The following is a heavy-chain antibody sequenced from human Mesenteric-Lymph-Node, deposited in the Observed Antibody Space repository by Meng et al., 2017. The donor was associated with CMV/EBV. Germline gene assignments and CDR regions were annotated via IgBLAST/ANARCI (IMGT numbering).Heavy chain of an antibody. CDR1: GGSVSRSSYY. CDR2: IDYSEST. CDR3: ARGYDFWTGSYYYYYGMDV. D-gene: IGHD3-3*01. Sequence: SETLSLTCTVSGGSVSRSSYYWNWIRQPPGTGLEWIVYIDYSESTKYNPSLKSRVIISVDTSKNQFSLKVSSVTAADTAVYHCARGYDFWTGSYYYYYGMDVWGQGTTVTVSS. J-gene: IGHJ6*02. V-gene: IGHV4-61*01.